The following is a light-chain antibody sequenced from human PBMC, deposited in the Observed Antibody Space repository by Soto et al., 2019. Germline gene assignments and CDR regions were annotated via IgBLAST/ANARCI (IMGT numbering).Light chain of an antibody. CDR2: GAS. J-gene: IGKJ1*01. V-gene: IGKV1-17*03. Sequence: DIQMTQSPSAMSASVGDRVTITCRASQGISIYLAWYQQKPGTGPKLLIHGASVLQTGVPSRFSGSGNGPGTDFTLTISSLQPEDFATYFCQQIKSYPRVTFGQGTKVDIK. CDR3: QQIKSYPRVT. CDR1: QGISIY.